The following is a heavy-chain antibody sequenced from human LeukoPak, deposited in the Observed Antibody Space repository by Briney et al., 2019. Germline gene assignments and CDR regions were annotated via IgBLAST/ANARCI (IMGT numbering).Heavy chain of an antibody. V-gene: IGHV4-34*01. J-gene: IGHJ4*02. D-gene: IGHD3-9*01. CDR2: INHSGST. Sequence: SETLSLTCTVSGGSISSYYWSWIRQTPGKGLEWIGEINHSGSTNYNPSLKSRVTISVDTSKNQFSLKLSSVTAADTAVYYCARERVRSRYSDYWGQGTLVTVSS. CDR3: ARERVRSRYSDY. CDR1: GGSISSYY.